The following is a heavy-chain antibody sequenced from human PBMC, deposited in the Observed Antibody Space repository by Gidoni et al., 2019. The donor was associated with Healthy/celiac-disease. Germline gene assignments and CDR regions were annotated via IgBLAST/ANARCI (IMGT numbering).Heavy chain of an antibody. CDR2: ISSSSSTI. V-gene: IGHV3-48*02. Sequence: EVQLVESGGGLVQPGGSLRLSCAASGFTFSSYSMNWVRQAPGKGLEWVSYISSSSSTIYYADPVKGRFTISRDNAKNSLYLQMNSLRDEDTAVYYCARDLGIVVDSSAFDYWGQGTLVTVSS. CDR3: ARDLGIVVDSSAFDY. D-gene: IGHD3-22*01. CDR1: GFTFSSYS. J-gene: IGHJ4*02.